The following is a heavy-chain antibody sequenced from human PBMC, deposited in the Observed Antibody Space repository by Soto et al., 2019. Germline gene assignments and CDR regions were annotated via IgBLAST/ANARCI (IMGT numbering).Heavy chain of an antibody. CDR1: GGTFSSYA. D-gene: IGHD1-26*01. J-gene: IGHJ3*02. V-gene: IGHV1-69*12. CDR2: IIPIFGTA. CDR3: ARGSHSGSYCYRGDAFDI. Sequence: QVQLVQSGAEVKKPGSSVKVSCKASGGTFSSYAISWVRQAPGQGLEWMGGIIPIFGTANYAQKFQGRVTITADESTSTAYMELSSLRSEDTAVYYCARGSHSGSYCYRGDAFDIWGQGTMVTVSS.